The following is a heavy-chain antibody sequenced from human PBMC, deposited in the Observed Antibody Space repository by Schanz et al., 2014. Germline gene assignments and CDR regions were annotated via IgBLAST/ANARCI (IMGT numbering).Heavy chain of an antibody. Sequence: VQLVESGGGLVQPGGSLRLSCAASGFTFSSYGMHWVRQVPGKGLEWVAVVCYDGSKKYYADSVKGRFTTSRDNSKNTMYLQMNSLRAEDTAVYYCAKEKGDCSSTSCSYYFDYWGQGTLVTVSS. CDR2: VCYDGSKK. V-gene: IGHV3-33*06. CDR1: GFTFSSYG. J-gene: IGHJ4*02. D-gene: IGHD2-2*01. CDR3: AKEKGDCSSTSCSYYFDY.